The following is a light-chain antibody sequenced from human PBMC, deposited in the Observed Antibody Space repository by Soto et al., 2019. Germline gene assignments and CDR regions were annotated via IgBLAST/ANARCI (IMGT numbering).Light chain of an antibody. V-gene: IGLV2-14*01. Sequence: QSALTQPASVSGSPGQSITISCTGTSSDVGGYNYVSWYRQHPGKAPKLMIYEVSNRPSGVSDRFSGSKSDNTASLTISGLQAEDEADYYCSSYTCSTTLVVFGGGTKLTVL. CDR3: SSYTCSTTLVV. J-gene: IGLJ2*01. CDR1: SSDVGGYNY. CDR2: EVS.